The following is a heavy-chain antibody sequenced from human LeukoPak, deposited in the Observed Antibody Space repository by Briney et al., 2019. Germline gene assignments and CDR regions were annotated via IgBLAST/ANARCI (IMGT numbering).Heavy chain of an antibody. Sequence: PRGSVRLSCAASGFTFDDYAMHWVRHAPGKGLEWVSFIIWDGGSTYYADSVKGRFTISRDNSKNSLYLQKNSLRAEDTALYYCEKDISDVIVPADPGYSSSCLVYWGQGTRVTVSS. CDR1: GFTFDDYA. J-gene: IGHJ1*01. V-gene: IGHV3-43D*03. CDR3: EKDISDVIVPADPGYSSSCLVY. CDR2: IIWDGGST. D-gene: IGHD6-13*01.